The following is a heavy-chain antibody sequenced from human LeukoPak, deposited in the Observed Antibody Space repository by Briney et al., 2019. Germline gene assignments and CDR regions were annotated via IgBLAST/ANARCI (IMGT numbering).Heavy chain of an antibody. Sequence: ASVKLSCKASGYTFTGYYMHWVRQAPGQGLEWMGWINPNSGGTNYAQKFQGRVTMTRDTSISTAYMELSRLRSDDTAVYYCARDNTELMWIQPYFDYWGQGTLVTVSS. CDR1: GYTFTGYY. CDR3: ARDNTELMWIQPYFDY. CDR2: INPNSGGT. V-gene: IGHV1-2*02. D-gene: IGHD5-18*01. J-gene: IGHJ4*02.